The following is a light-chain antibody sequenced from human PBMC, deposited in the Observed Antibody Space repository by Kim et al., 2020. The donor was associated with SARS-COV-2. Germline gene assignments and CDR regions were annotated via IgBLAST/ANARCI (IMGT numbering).Light chain of an antibody. J-gene: IGLJ2*01. CDR2: NVS. Sequence: GQSITISCTGTSIDVGSYNYVSWYQQHPGKAPKLMIYNVSNLPSGVSNRFSGSKSDNTASLTISGLQAEDEADYYCSSYTSSSTLVFGGGTQLTVL. CDR1: SIDVGSYNY. V-gene: IGLV2-14*03. CDR3: SSYTSSSTLV.